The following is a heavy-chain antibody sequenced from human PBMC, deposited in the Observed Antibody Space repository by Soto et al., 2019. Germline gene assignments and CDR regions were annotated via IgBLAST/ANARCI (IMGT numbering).Heavy chain of an antibody. D-gene: IGHD2-2*01. CDR1: GFTFSSYA. V-gene: IGHV3-23*01. Sequence: EGSLRLSCAASGFTFSSYAMSWVRQAPGKGLEWVSAISGSGGSTYYADSVKGRFTISRDHSKNTLYLQMNSLSAEDTAVYYCARDRPARWDHWLEPAGQATMVDVYS. CDR3: ARDRPARWDHWLEP. CDR2: ISGSGGST. J-gene: IGHJ5*02.